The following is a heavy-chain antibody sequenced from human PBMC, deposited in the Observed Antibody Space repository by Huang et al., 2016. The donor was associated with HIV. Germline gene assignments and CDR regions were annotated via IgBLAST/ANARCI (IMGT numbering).Heavy chain of an antibody. CDR1: GFTLSNYW. CDR2: IKQEGSET. V-gene: IGHV3-7*01. J-gene: IGHJ5*02. Sequence: EVQLVESGGGLVQPGGSLILCCAASGFTLSNYWMSWVRQAPGKGLEWVANIKQEGSETYYVDSVKGRFTISRENAKNSLYLQMNSLRAEDTAVYYCASQPGPWGQGTLVTVSS. CDR3: ASQPGP.